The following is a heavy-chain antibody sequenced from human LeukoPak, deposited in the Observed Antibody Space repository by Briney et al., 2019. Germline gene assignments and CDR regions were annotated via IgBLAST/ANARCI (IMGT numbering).Heavy chain of an antibody. Sequence: PSETLSLTCSVSGVSVSDGRYYWTWIRQHPGKGLEWIGYIYYSGSTSYNPSLKSRVIISVDTSKNQFSLKLTSVTAADTAVYYCAREYSGFDYWAQGTLVTVSS. V-gene: IGHV4-61*01. CDR1: GVSVSDGRYY. CDR2: IYYSGST. D-gene: IGHD5-12*01. CDR3: AREYSGFDY. J-gene: IGHJ4*02.